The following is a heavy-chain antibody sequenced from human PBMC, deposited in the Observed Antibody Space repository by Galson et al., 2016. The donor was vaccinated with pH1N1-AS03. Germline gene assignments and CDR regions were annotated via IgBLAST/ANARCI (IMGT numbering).Heavy chain of an antibody. CDR1: GYTLTRYY. D-gene: IGHD3-16*02. CDR3: ARRYYFDY. V-gene: IGHV1-46*01. CDR2: IDPSGGPT. Sequence: SVKVSCKASGYTLTRYYMHWVRQAPGQGLEWMGIIDPSGGPTTYAQKFQGRITITTDTSTSTVYMELVSLRSEDTAVYYCARRYYFDYWGQGNLVTVSS. J-gene: IGHJ4*02.